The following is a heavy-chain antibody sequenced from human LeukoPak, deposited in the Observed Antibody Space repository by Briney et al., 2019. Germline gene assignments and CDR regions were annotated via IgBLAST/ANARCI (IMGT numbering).Heavy chain of an antibody. Sequence: PSETLSLTCAVYGGSFSGYYWSWIRQPPGKGLEWIGEINHSGSTNYNPSLKSRLTMSVDTSKNQFSLKLSSVTAADTAVYYCARVVRNITMVRGQWFDPWGQGTLVTVSS. V-gene: IGHV4-34*01. CDR3: ARVVRNITMVRGQWFDP. CDR1: GGSFSGYY. CDR2: INHSGST. D-gene: IGHD3-10*01. J-gene: IGHJ5*02.